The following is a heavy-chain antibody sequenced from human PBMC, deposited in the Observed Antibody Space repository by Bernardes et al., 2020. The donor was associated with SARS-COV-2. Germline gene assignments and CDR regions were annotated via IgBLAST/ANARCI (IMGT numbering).Heavy chain of an antibody. V-gene: IGHV3-7*02. CDR1: GFTFRSYW. D-gene: IGHD1-1*01. J-gene: IGHJ5*02. CDR2: IKQDGSEK. CDR3: ARGRGTRWFDP. Sequence: GGSLRLSCAASGFTFRSYWMSWVRQAPGKGLEWVANIKQDGSEKYYVDSVKGRFTISRDNAKNSLYLQMNSLRAEDTAVYYCARGRGTRWFDPWGQGTLVTVSS.